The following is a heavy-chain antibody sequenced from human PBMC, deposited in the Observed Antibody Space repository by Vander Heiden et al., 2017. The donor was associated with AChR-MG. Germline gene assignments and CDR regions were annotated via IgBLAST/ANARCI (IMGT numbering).Heavy chain of an antibody. CDR3: ARARPGFGELLYPTHFDY. J-gene: IGHJ4*02. D-gene: IGHD3-10*01. Sequence: QVQLVQSGAEVKKPGSSVQVSCKASGGTFSSYAISWLRQAPVQGLKWMGGIIPIFGTANYAQKFQGRVTITADKSTSTAYMELSSLRSEDTAVYYCARARPGFGELLYPTHFDYWGQGTLVTVSS. CDR2: IIPIFGTA. CDR1: GGTFSSYA. V-gene: IGHV1-69*06.